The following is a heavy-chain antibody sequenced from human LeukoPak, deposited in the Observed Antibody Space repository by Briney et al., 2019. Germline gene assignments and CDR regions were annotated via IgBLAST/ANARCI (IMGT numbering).Heavy chain of an antibody. J-gene: IGHJ4*02. Sequence: GGSLRLSCAASGFAVSSNHMNWVRQAPGKGLEWVSIIYSAGTTYHYADSVKGRFTISRDTSKNTVYLQMSSLRDEDTAIYYCARDSTYYYFDYWGQGTLVTASS. CDR3: ARDSTYYYFDY. V-gene: IGHV3-53*01. CDR1: GFAVSSNH. D-gene: IGHD1-26*01. CDR2: IYSAGTT.